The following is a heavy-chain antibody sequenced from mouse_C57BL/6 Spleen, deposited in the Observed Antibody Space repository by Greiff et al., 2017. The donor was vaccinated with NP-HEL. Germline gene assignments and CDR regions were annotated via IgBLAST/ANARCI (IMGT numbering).Heavy chain of an antibody. CDR3: ARSSYDYAGPWFAY. CDR1: GYTFTSYW. D-gene: IGHD2-4*01. CDR2: IHPNSGST. J-gene: IGHJ3*01. Sequence: VQLQQPGAELVKPGASVKLSCKASGYTFTSYWMHWVKQRPGQGLEWIGMIHPNSGSTNYNEKFKSKATLTVDKASSTAYMQLSSLTSEDSAVYYCARSSYDYAGPWFAYWGQGTLVTVSA. V-gene: IGHV1-64*01.